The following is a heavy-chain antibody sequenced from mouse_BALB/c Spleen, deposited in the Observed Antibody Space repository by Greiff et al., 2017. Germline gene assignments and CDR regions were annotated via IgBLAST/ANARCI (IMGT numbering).Heavy chain of an antibody. CDR2: IWGDGST. J-gene: IGHJ1*01. D-gene: IGHD1-1*01. Sequence: VKLMESGPGLVAPSQSLSITCTVSGFSLTGYGVNWVRQPPGKGLEWLGMIWGDGSTDYNSALKSRLSISKDNTKSQVYLKMNTLQTHDTPRYYGATEKESPSGSGRHWYFDVWGAGTTVTVS. V-gene: IGHV2-6-7*01. CDR1: GFSLTGYG. CDR3: ATEKESPSGSGRHWYFDV.